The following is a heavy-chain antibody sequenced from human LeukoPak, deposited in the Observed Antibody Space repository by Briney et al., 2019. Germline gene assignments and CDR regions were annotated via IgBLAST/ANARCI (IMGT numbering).Heavy chain of an antibody. CDR3: ASREYSSGWFDP. J-gene: IGHJ5*02. V-gene: IGHV3-30*02. CDR2: VRSDGGIK. CDR1: GFTFSNYG. Sequence: GGSLRLSCAASGFTFSNYGMHWVRQAPGKGLEWVAFVRSDGGIKYYADSVKGRFTISRDNSRTTVYLQMNSLRAEDTAVYYCASREYSSGWFDPWGQGTLVTVSS. D-gene: IGHD6-19*01.